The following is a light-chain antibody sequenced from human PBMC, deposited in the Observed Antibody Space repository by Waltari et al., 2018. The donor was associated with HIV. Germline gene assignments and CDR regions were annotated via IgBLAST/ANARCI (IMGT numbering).Light chain of an antibody. Sequence: SYVLTQPPSVSGAPGKTATITCVGSNIEYTNVPWYQVQPGPAPILVIYDNFDQPSEIPARLSGSNSGNTATLTISRVEAGDEADYYCQVWDSTSAHWVFGGGTKLTVL. V-gene: IGLV3-21*03. CDR3: QVWDSTSAHWV. J-gene: IGLJ3*02. CDR1: NIEYTN. CDR2: DNF.